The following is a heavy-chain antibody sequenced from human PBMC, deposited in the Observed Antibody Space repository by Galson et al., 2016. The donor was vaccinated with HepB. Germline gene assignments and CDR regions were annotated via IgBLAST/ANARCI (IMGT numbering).Heavy chain of an antibody. Sequence: SLRLSCAASEFTFTSYAMSWVRQAPGKGLEWVSSISNSGGRTHYADSVKGRFTISRDNSKNTLFLQMNSLRAEDTALYYCAKDRWTGQLLPHGFDYWGQGTLVTVSS. CDR1: EFTFTSYA. D-gene: IGHD6-6*01. V-gene: IGHV3-23*01. J-gene: IGHJ4*02. CDR3: AKDRWTGQLLPHGFDY. CDR2: ISNSGGRT.